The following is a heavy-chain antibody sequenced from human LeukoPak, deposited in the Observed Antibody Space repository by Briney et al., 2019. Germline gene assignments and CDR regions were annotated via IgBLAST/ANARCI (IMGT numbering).Heavy chain of an antibody. Sequence: SETLSLTCTVSGYSISSGYYWGWIRQPPGKGLEWIGSIYHSGSTYYNPSLKSRVTISVDTSKNQFSLKLSSVTAADTAVYYCATDTYYSNSRYWGQGTLVTVSS. D-gene: IGHD4-11*01. V-gene: IGHV4-38-2*02. CDR1: GYSISSGYY. CDR3: ATDTYYSNSRY. J-gene: IGHJ4*02. CDR2: IYHSGST.